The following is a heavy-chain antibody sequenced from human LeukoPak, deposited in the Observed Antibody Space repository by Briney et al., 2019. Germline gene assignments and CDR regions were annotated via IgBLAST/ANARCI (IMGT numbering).Heavy chain of an antibody. CDR1: GGSISSYY. J-gene: IGHJ4*02. CDR2: IYTSGST. D-gene: IGHD6-13*01. V-gene: IGHV4-4*07. CDR3: AREAQQQLAPSGGDFDY. Sequence: PPETLSLTCTVSGGSISSYYWSWIRQPAGKGLERIGRIYTSGSTNYNPSLKSRVTISVDKSKNQFSLKLSSVTAADTAVYYCAREAQQQLAPSGGDFDYWGQGTLVTVSS.